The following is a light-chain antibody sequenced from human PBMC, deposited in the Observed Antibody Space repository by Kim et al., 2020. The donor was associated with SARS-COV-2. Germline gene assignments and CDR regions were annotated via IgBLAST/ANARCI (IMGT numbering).Light chain of an antibody. CDR1: QSMSNSY. Sequence: PGERAPLSCRASQSMSNSYLAWYQQKPGQAPRLLIYGAYTRATGVPDRFRGSGSRTDFILTITRLEPEDFGVYYCQQYGDTPPGSSFGQGTKLEI. CDR2: GAY. J-gene: IGKJ2*03. V-gene: IGKV3-20*01. CDR3: QQYGDTPPGSS.